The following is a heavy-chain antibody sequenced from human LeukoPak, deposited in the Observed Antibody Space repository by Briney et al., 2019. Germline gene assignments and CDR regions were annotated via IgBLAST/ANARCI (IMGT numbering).Heavy chain of an antibody. J-gene: IGHJ5*02. V-gene: IGHV1-2*02. D-gene: IGHD3-3*01. CDR2: INPNSGGT. Sequence: ASVKVSCKASGYTFTGYYMHWVRQAPGQGLEWMGWINPNSGGTNYAQKFQGRVTMTRDTSISTAYMELSRLRSDDTAVYYCARAGRDITIFGVVINVDNWFDPWGQGTLVTVSS. CDR3: ARAGRDITIFGVVINVDNWFDP. CDR1: GYTFTGYY.